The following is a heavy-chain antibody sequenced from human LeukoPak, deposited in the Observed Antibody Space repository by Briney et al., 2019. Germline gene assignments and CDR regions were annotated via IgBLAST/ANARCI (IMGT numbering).Heavy chain of an antibody. D-gene: IGHD3-3*01. CDR3: ARVIPYFWSALYYFDY. CDR1: GGSFSGYY. J-gene: IGHJ4*02. V-gene: IGHV4-34*01. Sequence: SETLSLTCAVYGGSFSGYYWSWIRQPPGKGLEWIGEINHSGSTNYNPSLKSRVTISVDTSRNQFSLKLSSVTAADTAVYYCARVIPYFWSALYYFDYWGQGTLVTVSS. CDR2: INHSGST.